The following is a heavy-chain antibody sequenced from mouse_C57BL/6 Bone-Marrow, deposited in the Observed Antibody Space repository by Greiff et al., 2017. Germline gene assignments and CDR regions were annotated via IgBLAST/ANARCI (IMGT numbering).Heavy chain of an antibody. V-gene: IGHV14-1*01. J-gene: IGHJ3*01. CDR3: TTEAYSNQFAY. Sequence: VQLQQSGAELVRPGASVKLSCTASGFNIKDYYMHWVKQRPEQGLEWIGRIDPEDGDTEYAPKFQGKATMTADTSSNTAYLQLSSLTSEDTAVYYCTTEAYSNQFAYWGQGTLVTVSA. D-gene: IGHD2-5*01. CDR1: GFNIKDYY. CDR2: IDPEDGDT.